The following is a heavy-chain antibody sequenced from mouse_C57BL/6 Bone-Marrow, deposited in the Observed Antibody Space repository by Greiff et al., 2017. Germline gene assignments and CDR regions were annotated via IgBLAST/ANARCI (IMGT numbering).Heavy chain of an antibody. Sequence: EVKVEESGGGLVQPGGSLSLSCAASGFTFTDYYMSWVRQPPGQALEWLGFIRNKANGYTTEYSASVRGRFTISRDNSQSILYLQMNALRAEDSATYYCARSPYYYGSMWFAYWGQGTLVTVSA. CDR1: GFTFTDYY. V-gene: IGHV7-3*01. J-gene: IGHJ3*01. CDR2: IRNKANGYTT. D-gene: IGHD1-1*01. CDR3: ARSPYYYGSMWFAY.